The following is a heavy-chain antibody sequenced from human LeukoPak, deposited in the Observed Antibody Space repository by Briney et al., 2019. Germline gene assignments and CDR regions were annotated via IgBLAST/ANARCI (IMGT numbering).Heavy chain of an antibody. V-gene: IGHV4-61*08. CDR1: GGSISSGGYY. CDR3: ARHLPGGTYPLDS. Sequence: PSETLSLTCTVSGGSISSGGYYWSWIRQHPGKGLEWIGHIYYIGTTTYDPSLRSRVAMSLDMSKNQFSVRLTSVTAADTAIYYCARHLPGGTYPLDSWGQGTLVTVSS. J-gene: IGHJ4*02. CDR2: IYYIGTT. D-gene: IGHD1-26*01.